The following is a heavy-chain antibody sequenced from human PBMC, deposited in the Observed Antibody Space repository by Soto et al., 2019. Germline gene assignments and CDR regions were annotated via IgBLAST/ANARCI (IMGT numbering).Heavy chain of an antibody. D-gene: IGHD2-15*01. CDR1: GYTFTSYD. V-gene: IGHV1-8*01. CDR3: ASCQERRGFAY. CDR2: MNPNSGNT. J-gene: IGHJ4*02. Sequence: QVQLVQSGAEVKKPGASVKVSCKASGYTFTSYDINWVRQATGQGLEWMGWMNPNSGNTVYAQKFQGRVTMTRNTSISTAYMELSSLAFDDTAVYYCASCQERRGFAYCGQGTLVTVSS.